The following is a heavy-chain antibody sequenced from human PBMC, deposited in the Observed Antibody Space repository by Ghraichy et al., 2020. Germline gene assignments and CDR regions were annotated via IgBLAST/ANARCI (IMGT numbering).Heavy chain of an antibody. J-gene: IGHJ6*02. CDR3: ARDRPLGSTHPYKYGMDV. CDR2: IDYSGST. Sequence: SETLSLTCTVSGGSISSGGYYWRWIRQHPGKGLEWIGYIDYSGSTYYNPSLKSRVTISVDTSKNQFSLKVSSVTAADTAVYYCARDRPLGSTHPYKYGMDVWGQGTTVTVSS. D-gene: IGHD3-16*02. V-gene: IGHV4-31*03. CDR1: GGSISSGGYY.